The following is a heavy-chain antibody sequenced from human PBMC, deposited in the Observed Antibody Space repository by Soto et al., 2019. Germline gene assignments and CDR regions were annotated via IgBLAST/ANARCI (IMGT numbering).Heavy chain of an antibody. J-gene: IGHJ6*02. CDR1: GGSISSGGYY. Sequence: SETLSLTCTVSGGSISSGGYYWSWIRQHPGKGLEWIGYIYYSGSTYYNPSLKSRVTISVDTSKNQFSLKLSSVTAADTAVYYCARGSSGSYLGDYYYYYGMDVWGQGTTVT. CDR3: ARGSSGSYLGDYYYYYGMDV. V-gene: IGHV4-31*03. CDR2: IYYSGST. D-gene: IGHD3-10*01.